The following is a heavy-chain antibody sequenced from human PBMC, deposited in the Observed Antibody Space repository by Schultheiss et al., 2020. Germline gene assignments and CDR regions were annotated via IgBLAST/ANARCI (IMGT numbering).Heavy chain of an antibody. J-gene: IGHJ4*02. V-gene: IGHV6-1*01. CDR2: TYYRSKWYN. CDR3: ARDVPGRYNWNYYDY. D-gene: IGHD1-20*01. CDR1: GDSVSSKSGA. Sequence: SQTLSLTCAISGDSVSSKSGAWNWIRQSPSRGLEWMGRTYYRSKWYNDYAVSVKSRITINPDTSKNQFTLHLNSVTPEDTAVYYCARDVPGRYNWNYYDYWGQGTLVTVSS.